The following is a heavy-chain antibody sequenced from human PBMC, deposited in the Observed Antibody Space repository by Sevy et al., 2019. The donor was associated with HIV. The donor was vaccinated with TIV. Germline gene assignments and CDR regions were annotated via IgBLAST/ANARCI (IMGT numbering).Heavy chain of an antibody. CDR1: GYTFIDHY. Sequence: ASVKVSCKASGYTFIDHYIHWVRQAPGQGLEWMGWMNTNSDFTKSAQKFQGRVTMTRDTSIDKVYMELRSLTSDDTALYYCGGRGGVVREYGVDYWGQGTLVTVSS. J-gene: IGHJ4*02. V-gene: IGHV1-2*02. D-gene: IGHD3-10*01. CDR3: GGRGGVVREYGVDY. CDR2: MNTNSDFT.